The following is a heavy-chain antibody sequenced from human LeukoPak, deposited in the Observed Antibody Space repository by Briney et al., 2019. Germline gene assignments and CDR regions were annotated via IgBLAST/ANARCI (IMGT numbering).Heavy chain of an antibody. CDR2: IYYTGKT. CDR1: GDSVSNGNYY. D-gene: IGHD2-2*01. J-gene: IGHJ6*02. CDR3: ARGTSSTNWYGMDV. Sequence: SETLSLTCTVSGDSVSNGNYYWSWLRQPPGKALEWIGYIYYTGKTYYNPSLEGRVTILVDTSRNHFSVKLNSVTAADTAVYYCARGTSSTNWYGMDVWGQGTTVTVSS. V-gene: IGHV4-61*03.